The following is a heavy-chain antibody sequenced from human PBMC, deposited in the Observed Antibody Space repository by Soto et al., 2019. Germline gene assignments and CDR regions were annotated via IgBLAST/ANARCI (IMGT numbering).Heavy chain of an antibody. Sequence: SETLSLTCAVYGGSFSGYYWSWIRQPPGKGLEWIGEINHSGSTNYNPSLKSRVTISVDTSKNQFSLKLSSVTAADTAVYYCARGYGRKFDYWGQGTLVTVSS. CDR1: GGSFSGYY. CDR3: ARGYGRKFDY. CDR2: INHSGST. J-gene: IGHJ4*02. V-gene: IGHV4-34*01. D-gene: IGHD3-10*01.